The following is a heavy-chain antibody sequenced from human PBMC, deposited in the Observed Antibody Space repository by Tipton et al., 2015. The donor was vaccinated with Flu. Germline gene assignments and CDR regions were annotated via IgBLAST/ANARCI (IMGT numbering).Heavy chain of an antibody. CDR1: GYSISSGYY. CDR2: ISHTGTT. J-gene: IGHJ5*02. V-gene: IGHV4-38-2*02. CDR3: ARDRWEYASCFDP. Sequence: TLSLTCAVSGYSISSGYYWGWIRQPPGKGLEWIGSISHTGTTNYNPSLRSRVTISVDTSKNQFSLRLTSVTATDTAVYYCARDRWEYASCFDPWGQGTPVTVSP. D-gene: IGHD2-2*01.